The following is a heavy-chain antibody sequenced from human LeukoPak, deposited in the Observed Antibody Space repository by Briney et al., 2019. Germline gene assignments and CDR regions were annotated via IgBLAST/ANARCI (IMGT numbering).Heavy chain of an antibody. CDR1: GFTFSSYG. J-gene: IGHJ4*02. CDR3: ARAHSSGWFARFDY. CDR2: ISGSGGST. Sequence: GGSLRLSCAASGFTFSSYGMSWVRQAPGKGLEWVSAISGSGGSTYYADSVKGRFTISRDNSKNTLYLQMNSLRAEDTALYYCARAHSSGWFARFDYWGQGTLVTVSS. V-gene: IGHV3-23*01. D-gene: IGHD6-19*01.